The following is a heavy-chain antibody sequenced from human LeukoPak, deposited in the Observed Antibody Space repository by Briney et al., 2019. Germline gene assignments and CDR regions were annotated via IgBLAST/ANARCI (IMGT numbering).Heavy chain of an antibody. CDR2: IYSGGST. CDR1: GFTVSSNY. CDR3: ATPGGGGSCFLSLCYYGMDV. V-gene: IGHV3-53*01. J-gene: IGHJ6*02. D-gene: IGHD2-15*01. Sequence: GGSLRLSCAASGFTVSSNYMRWVRQAPGKGLEWVSVIYSGGSTYYADSVKGRFTISRDNSKNTLYLQMNSLRAEDTAVYYCATPGGGGSCFLSLCYYGMDVWGQGTTVTVSS.